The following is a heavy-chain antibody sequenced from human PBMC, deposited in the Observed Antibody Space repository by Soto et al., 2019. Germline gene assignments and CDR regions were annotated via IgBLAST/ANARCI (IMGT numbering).Heavy chain of an antibody. D-gene: IGHD3-3*01. J-gene: IGHJ4*02. CDR3: ARGQVLRFLEWLSYFDY. CDR2: INAGNGNT. V-gene: IGHV1-3*01. Sequence: ASVKVSCKASGYTFTSYAMHWVRQAPGQRFEWMGWINAGNGNTKYSQKFQGRVTITRDTSASTAYMELSSLRSEDTAVYYCARGQVLRFLEWLSYFDYWGQGTLVTVSS. CDR1: GYTFTSYA.